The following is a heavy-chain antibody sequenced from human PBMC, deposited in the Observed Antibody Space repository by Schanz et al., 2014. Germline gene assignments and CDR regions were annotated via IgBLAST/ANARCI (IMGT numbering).Heavy chain of an antibody. Sequence: QVQLVESGGGVVQPGRSLRLSCAASGFTFSSYGMHWVRQAPGKGPEWVAIIWYDGSNKYYADSVKGRFTISRDNSKNTLFLQMSSLRAEDTAVYYCARDGDFDYWGQGTLVTVSS. CDR2: IWYDGSNK. V-gene: IGHV3-33*01. CDR1: GFTFSSYG. J-gene: IGHJ4*02. CDR3: ARDGDFDY.